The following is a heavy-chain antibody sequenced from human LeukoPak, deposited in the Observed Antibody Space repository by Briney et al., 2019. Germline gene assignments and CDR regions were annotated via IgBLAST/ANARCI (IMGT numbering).Heavy chain of an antibody. D-gene: IGHD3-3*01. CDR3: ARVSTNWNYFDY. J-gene: IGHJ4*02. Sequence: GGSLRLSCAASGFTFSSYSMNWVRQAPGKGLEWVSSISSSSSYIYYADSVKGRFTISRDNAKNSLYLQMNSLRAEDTAVYYCARVSTNWNYFDYWGQGTLVTVSS. V-gene: IGHV3-21*01. CDR1: GFTFSSYS. CDR2: ISSSSSYI.